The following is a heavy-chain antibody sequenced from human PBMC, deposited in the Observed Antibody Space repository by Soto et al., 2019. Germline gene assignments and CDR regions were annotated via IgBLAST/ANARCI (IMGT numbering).Heavy chain of an antibody. J-gene: IGHJ1*01. CDR1: GYTFTSYG. CDR2: ISVYNDNT. V-gene: IGHV1-18*01. Sequence: QVQLGQSGSEIKKPGASVKVSCKPFGYTFTSYGIGWVRQAPGQGLEWMGWISVYNDNTNYAQKFQGIVTMTTETSSSTAYMELRSLKSDDTAVYYCARIGFDGHWGQGTLVTVSS. D-gene: IGHD3-9*01. CDR3: ARIGFDGH.